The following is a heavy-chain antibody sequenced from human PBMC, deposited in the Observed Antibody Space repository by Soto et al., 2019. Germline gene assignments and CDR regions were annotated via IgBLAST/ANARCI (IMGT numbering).Heavy chain of an antibody. Sequence: LSLTCRVSDGSMNSDSSYWGWIRQPPGKGLEWIGVINHSGSTYHNLPLKGRVTVSVDASRNQFSLKLTSMTAADTAVYYCARLGGYVSVGYYYLWDSWGQGTLVTVSS. CDR2: INHSGST. CDR1: DGSMNSDSSY. V-gene: IGHV4-39*01. D-gene: IGHD3-22*01. J-gene: IGHJ4*02. CDR3: ARLGGYVSVGYYYLWDS.